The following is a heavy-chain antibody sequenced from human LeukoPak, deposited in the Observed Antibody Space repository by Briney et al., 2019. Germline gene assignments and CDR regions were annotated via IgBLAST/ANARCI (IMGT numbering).Heavy chain of an antibody. CDR2: INQGGSVK. J-gene: IGHJ4*02. V-gene: IGHV3-7*01. D-gene: IGHD5-12*01. CDR3: ARFGYSGWNLEY. CDR1: GFSFRDFW. Sequence: GGSLRLSCAASGFSFRDFWMTCVRQAPGKGLEWVANINQGGSVKYYVDSVKGRFTISRDDAKSSLYVQMNSLRDEDTAVYYCARFGYSGWNLEYWGQGTLVTVSS.